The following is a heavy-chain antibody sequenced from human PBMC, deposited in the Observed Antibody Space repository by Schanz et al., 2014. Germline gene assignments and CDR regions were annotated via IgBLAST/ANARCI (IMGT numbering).Heavy chain of an antibody. V-gene: IGHV3-7*01. D-gene: IGHD4-4*01. Sequence: EVQLVESGGGLVQPGGSLRLSCAASGFTFSSYWMSWVRQAPGEGLEWVANIKQDGSEKYYADSVKGRFTISRDNSKNTVYLQMDSLRPEDTAVYYCAKQFLSYYFYGMDVWGQGTTVSVSS. CDR3: AKQFLSYYFYGMDV. J-gene: IGHJ6*02. CDR1: GFTFSSYW. CDR2: IKQDGSEK.